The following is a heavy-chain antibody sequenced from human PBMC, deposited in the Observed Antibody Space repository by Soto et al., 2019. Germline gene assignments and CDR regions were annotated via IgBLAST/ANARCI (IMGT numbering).Heavy chain of an antibody. CDR1: GYSFTTYG. J-gene: IGHJ4*02. V-gene: IGHV1-18*01. CDR2: ISAYNGIA. CDR3: ARNGGSSSPLDC. D-gene: IGHD6-6*01. Sequence: QVQLVQSGPAVNKPGASVKVSCKASGYSFTTYGITWVRQAPGQGLEWMGWISAYNGIANYAQKFQGRINMTTDTSTKTAYMDLRSLRSNDAAVYYGARNGGSSSPLDCWGQGTLVIVSS.